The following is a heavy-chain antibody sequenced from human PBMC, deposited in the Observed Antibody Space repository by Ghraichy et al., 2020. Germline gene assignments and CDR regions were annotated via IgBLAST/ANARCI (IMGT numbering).Heavy chain of an antibody. Sequence: SETLSLTCTVSGGSVSSSHSYWTWIRQPPGKGLESIAYMSYSGTTTYNPSLRSRVTMLVDTSKNQFSLRLTSVTAADTAVYYCARQSKWFGARPYLDNWGQGILVTVSS. CDR3: ARQSKWFGARPYLDN. J-gene: IGHJ4*02. CDR1: GGSVSSSHSY. V-gene: IGHV4-61*01. CDR2: MSYSGTT. D-gene: IGHD3-10*01.